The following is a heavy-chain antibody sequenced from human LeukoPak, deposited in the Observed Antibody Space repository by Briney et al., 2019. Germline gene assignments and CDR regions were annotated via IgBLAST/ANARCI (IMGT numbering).Heavy chain of an antibody. CDR1: GFTFSDYY. Sequence: GGSLRLSCAASGFTFSDYYMSWIRQAPGKGLEWVSYISSSGSTIYYADSVKGRFTISRDNAKNSLYLQMNSLRAEDTAVYYCASEDYYDSSGYFDYWGQGTLVTVSS. D-gene: IGHD3-22*01. J-gene: IGHJ4*02. CDR2: ISSSGSTI. CDR3: ASEDYYDSSGYFDY. V-gene: IGHV3-11*04.